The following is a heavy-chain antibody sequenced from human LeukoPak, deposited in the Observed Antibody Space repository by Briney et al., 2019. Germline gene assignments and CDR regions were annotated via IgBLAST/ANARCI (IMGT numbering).Heavy chain of an antibody. CDR1: GGSITNTNY. CDR2: VNLQGST. Sequence: SETLSLTCGVSGGSITNTNYWTWVRQPPGKGLEWIGEVNLQGSTNYNPSLMGRVAISVDTSENHISLQLTSVTAADKAVYYCAREGGPYRPLDYSGQGTLVTVSS. J-gene: IGHJ4*02. CDR3: AREGGPYRPLDY. V-gene: IGHV4-4*02.